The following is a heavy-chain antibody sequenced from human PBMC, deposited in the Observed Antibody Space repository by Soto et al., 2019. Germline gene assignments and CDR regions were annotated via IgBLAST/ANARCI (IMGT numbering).Heavy chain of an antibody. CDR1: GGSISTYY. J-gene: IGHJ6*02. V-gene: IGHV4-4*07. CDR3: ARGDGDYNSFHYYGLDV. CDR2: VYVTGRI. D-gene: IGHD4-17*01. Sequence: SETLSLTGTVSGGSISTYYSSWIRQPAGKGREWFGRVYVTGRIDYNPSLKSRVTMSVDTSKNQFFMKLTSVTAADTAVYYCARGDGDYNSFHYYGLDVWGQGTKVTVSS.